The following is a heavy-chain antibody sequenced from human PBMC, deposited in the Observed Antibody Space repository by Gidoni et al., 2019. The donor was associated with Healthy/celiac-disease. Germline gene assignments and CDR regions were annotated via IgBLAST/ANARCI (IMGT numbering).Heavy chain of an antibody. V-gene: IGHV1-58*01. CDR3: AAAERLDAFDI. Sequence: QMQLVQSGPEVKKPGTSVKVYCKASGCTFTSSAVQWVRTARGQRLAWIGWIVVGSGNTNYAQKFQERVTITRDMSTSTAYMELSSLRSEDTAVYYCAAAERLDAFDIWGQGTMVTVSS. J-gene: IGHJ3*02. CDR1: GCTFTSSA. D-gene: IGHD1-1*01. CDR2: IVVGSGNT.